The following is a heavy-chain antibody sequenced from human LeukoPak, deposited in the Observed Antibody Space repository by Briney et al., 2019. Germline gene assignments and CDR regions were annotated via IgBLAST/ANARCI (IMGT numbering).Heavy chain of an antibody. D-gene: IGHD5-12*01. CDR1: GSTFTGYY. Sequence: ASVKVSCKASGSTFTGYYMHWVRQAPGQGLEWMGWINPNSGGTNYAQKFQGRVTLTRDTSISTAYMELTGLRSDDTTVYYCARVRIVATAYDAFDIWGQGTMVTVSS. J-gene: IGHJ3*02. V-gene: IGHV1-2*02. CDR2: INPNSGGT. CDR3: ARVRIVATAYDAFDI.